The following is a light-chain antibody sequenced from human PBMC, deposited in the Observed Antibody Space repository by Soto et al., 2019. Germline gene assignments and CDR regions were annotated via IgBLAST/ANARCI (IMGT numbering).Light chain of an antibody. CDR2: AAS. Sequence: DIQMTQSPSSLSASVGDRVTITCRASQSISSYLNWYQQKPGKXPKLLIYAASSLQSGVPSRFSGSGSGTDFTLTISSLQSEDVEVYYCQQYNNWPRTFGQGTKVDIK. J-gene: IGKJ1*01. CDR1: QSISSY. CDR3: QQYNNWPRT. V-gene: IGKV1-39*01.